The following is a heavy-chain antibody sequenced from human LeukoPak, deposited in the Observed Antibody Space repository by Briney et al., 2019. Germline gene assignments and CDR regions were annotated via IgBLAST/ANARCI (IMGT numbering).Heavy chain of an antibody. J-gene: IGHJ3*01. CDR2: INHSGST. V-gene: IGHV4-34*01. CDR3: ALSDYYDSSGYSY. D-gene: IGHD3-22*01. CDR1: GGSFSGYY. Sequence: PSETLSLTCAVYGGSFSGYYWSWIRQPPGKGLEWIGEINHSGSTNYNPSLKSRVTISVDTSKNQFSLKLSSVTAVDTAVYYCALSDYYDSSGYSYWGQGTMVTVSS.